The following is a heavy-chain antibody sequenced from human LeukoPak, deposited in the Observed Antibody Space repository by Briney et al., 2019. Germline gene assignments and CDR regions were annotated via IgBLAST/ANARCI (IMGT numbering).Heavy chain of an antibody. CDR2: IYYSGST. CDR3: ARNHYYDSSGLGD. Sequence: PSETLSLTCTVSGGSISSYYWSWIRQPPGKGLEWIGYIYYSGSTNYNPSLKSRVTISVDTSNNQFSLKLSSVTAADTAVYYCARNHYYDSSGLGDWGQGTLVTVSS. V-gene: IGHV4-59*01. CDR1: GGSISSYY. D-gene: IGHD3-22*01. J-gene: IGHJ1*01.